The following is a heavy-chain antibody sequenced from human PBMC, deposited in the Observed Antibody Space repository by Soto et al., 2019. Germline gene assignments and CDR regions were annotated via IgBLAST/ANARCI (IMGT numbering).Heavy chain of an antibody. CDR3: ARATTLVTTNWFDP. CDR2: ISGRGGST. CDR1: GFTFNIYA. V-gene: IGHV3-23*01. Sequence: GGSLRLSCAASGFTFNIYAMSWVRQAPGKGLEYVSSISGRGGSTYYADSVKGRFIISRDNSENTLYLQMNSLRAEDTAVYYCARATTLVTTNWFDPWGQGTLVTVSS. J-gene: IGHJ5*02. D-gene: IGHD3-22*01.